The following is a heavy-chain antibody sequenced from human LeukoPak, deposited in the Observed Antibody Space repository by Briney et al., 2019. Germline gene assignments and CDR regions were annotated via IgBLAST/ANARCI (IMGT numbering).Heavy chain of an antibody. CDR2: MNPNSGNT. V-gene: IGHV1-8*01. CDR1: GYTFTNYD. Sequence: ASVKVSCKASGYTFTNYDINWVRQATGQGLEWMGWMNPNSGNTGYAQKFQGRVTMTRNTSISTAYMELSSLRSEDTAVYYCARGSPPRRNYDSRGYYSYYFDYWGQGTLVTVSS. J-gene: IGHJ4*02. CDR3: ARGSPPRRNYDSRGYYSYYFDY. D-gene: IGHD3-22*01.